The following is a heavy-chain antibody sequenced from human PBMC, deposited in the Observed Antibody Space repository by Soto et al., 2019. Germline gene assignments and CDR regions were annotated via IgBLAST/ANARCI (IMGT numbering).Heavy chain of an antibody. CDR3: ARDADTTGHYSHFDL. V-gene: IGHV3-33*08. Sequence: QVQLVESGGGVVQPGGSLRLSCAASGFTFSYYGFHWVRQAPGKGLEWVAVMHTGGNEKYYVDSVKGRFTVSRDDSRNMVYLAMCGLRAEDTAEYFCARDADTTGHYSHFDLWGRGALVAVS. J-gene: IGHJ4*02. CDR1: GFTFSYYG. D-gene: IGHD3-9*01. CDR2: MHTGGNEK.